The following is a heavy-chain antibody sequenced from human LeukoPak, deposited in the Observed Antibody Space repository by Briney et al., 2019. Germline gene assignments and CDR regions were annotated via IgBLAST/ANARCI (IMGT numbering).Heavy chain of an antibody. D-gene: IGHD6-13*01. CDR2: TYYRSKWYN. Sequence: PSQTLSLTCAISGDSVSSNSAVWNWIRQSPSRGLEWLGRTYYRSKWYNYYGASVKSRITINPDTSKNQYYLQLNPGTPEDTAVYYFARGAAGAIDYWGQGTLVTVSS. CDR3: ARGAAGAIDY. CDR1: GDSVSSNSAV. J-gene: IGHJ4*02. V-gene: IGHV6-1*01.